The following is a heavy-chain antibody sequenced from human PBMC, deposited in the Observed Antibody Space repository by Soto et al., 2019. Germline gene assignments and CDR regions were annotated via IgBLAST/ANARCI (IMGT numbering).Heavy chain of an antibody. CDR3: ASGYYDSSGLR. Sequence: GGSLRLSWAASGFTFTTYAMSWVRQAPGRGLEWVSCVSGSDVSTFYADSVRGRFTISRDNSKNTLYLQMNSLRAEDTAVYYCASGYYDSSGLRWGQGTLVIVSS. V-gene: IGHV3-23*01. J-gene: IGHJ4*02. CDR1: GFTFTTYA. CDR2: VSGSDVST. D-gene: IGHD3-22*01.